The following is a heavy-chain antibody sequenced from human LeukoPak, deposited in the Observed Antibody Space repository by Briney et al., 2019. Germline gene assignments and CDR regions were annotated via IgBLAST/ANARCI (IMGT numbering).Heavy chain of an antibody. CDR1: GGSFSGYY. J-gene: IGHJ4*02. D-gene: IGHD3-9*01. CDR2: INHSGST. CDR3: ARPSGDILTGYYGL. V-gene: IGHV4-34*01. Sequence: PSETLTLTCAVFGGSFSGYYCSWIRQPPGKGLEWIGEINHSGSTNYNPSLKSRVTISVDTSKNQFSLKLRSVTAADTAVYYCARPSGDILTGYYGLWGQATLSIVSS.